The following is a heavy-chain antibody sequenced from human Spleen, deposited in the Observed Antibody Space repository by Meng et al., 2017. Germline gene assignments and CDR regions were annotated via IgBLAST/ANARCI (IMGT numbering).Heavy chain of an antibody. D-gene: IGHD3-16*02. CDR2: INSAGSST. Sequence: GESLKISCAASGFTFSNYWMHWVRQVPGKGLVWVSRINSAGSSTSYADSVKGRFTISRDNSKNTLYLQMNSLKTEDTAVYYCTTDLPFTEGGVITTWGQGTLVTVSS. CDR3: TTDLPFTEGGVITT. J-gene: IGHJ5*02. V-gene: IGHV3-74*01. CDR1: GFTFSNYW.